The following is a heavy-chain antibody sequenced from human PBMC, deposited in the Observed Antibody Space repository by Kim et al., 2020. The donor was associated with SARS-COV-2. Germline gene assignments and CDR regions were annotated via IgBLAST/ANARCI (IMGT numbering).Heavy chain of an antibody. D-gene: IGHD5-12*01. V-gene: IGHV4-34*01. CDR3: ARNRPDLVDMGGNTFDY. J-gene: IGHJ4*02. Sequence: SETLSLTCAVYGGSFSGYYWSWIRQPPGKGLEWIGEINHSGSTNYNPSLKSRVTISVDTSKNQFSLKLSSVTAADTAVYYCARNRPDLVDMGGNTFDYWGQGTLVTVSS. CDR2: INHSGST. CDR1: GGSFSGYY.